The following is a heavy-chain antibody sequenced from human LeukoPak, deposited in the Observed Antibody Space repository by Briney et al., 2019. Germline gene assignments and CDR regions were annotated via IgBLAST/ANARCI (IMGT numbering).Heavy chain of an antibody. Sequence: SQTLSLTCTVSGGSISSGGYYWSWIRQHPGKGLEWIGYIYYSGSTYYNSSLKSRVTISVDTSKNQFSLKLSSVTAADTAVYYCARVGITMVRGVTDAFDIWGQGTMVTVSS. CDR3: ARVGITMVRGVTDAFDI. CDR2: IYYSGST. D-gene: IGHD3-10*01. CDR1: GGSISSGGYY. V-gene: IGHV4-31*03. J-gene: IGHJ3*02.